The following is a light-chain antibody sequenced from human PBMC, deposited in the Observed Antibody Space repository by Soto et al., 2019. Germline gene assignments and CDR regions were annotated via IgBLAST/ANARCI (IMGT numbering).Light chain of an antibody. V-gene: IGKV1-8*01. Sequence: ALRMTQSPSSLSASTGDRVTITCRASQGVSSYLAWYQQKPGKAPKLLIYAASTLQSGVPSRFRGSGSGTDFTLTINCLQSEDFAIYYCPQYYSYPRTFGQGTRVEIK. CDR1: QGVSSY. CDR3: PQYYSYPRT. CDR2: AAS. J-gene: IGKJ1*01.